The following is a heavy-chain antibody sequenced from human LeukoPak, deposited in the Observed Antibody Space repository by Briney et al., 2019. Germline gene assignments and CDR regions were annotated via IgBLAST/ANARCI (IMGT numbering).Heavy chain of an antibody. J-gene: IGHJ3*02. CDR2: ISGSGGST. Sequence: GGSLRLSCAASGFTFSSYAMSWVRQAPGKGLEWVSAISGSGGSTYYADSVKGRFTISRDNSKNTLYLQMNSLRAEDTAVYYCAKPPHGGDYGDYLGAFDIWGQGTMVTVSS. V-gene: IGHV3-23*01. CDR1: GFTFSSYA. D-gene: IGHD4-17*01. CDR3: AKPPHGGDYGDYLGAFDI.